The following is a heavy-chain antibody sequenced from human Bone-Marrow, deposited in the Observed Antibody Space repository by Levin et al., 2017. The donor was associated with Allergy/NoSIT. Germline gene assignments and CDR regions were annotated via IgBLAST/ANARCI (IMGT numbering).Heavy chain of an antibody. V-gene: IGHV3-53*01. D-gene: IGHD3-10*01. CDR1: GFTVSSNY. J-gene: IGHJ4*02. Sequence: GESLKISCAASGFTVSSNYMSWVRQAPGKGPEWVSVIYSGGSTYYADSVKGRFTISRDNSKNTLYLQMNGLRAEDTAVYYCARGWFGELLSHWGQGTLVTVSS. CDR3: ARGWFGELLSH. CDR2: IYSGGST.